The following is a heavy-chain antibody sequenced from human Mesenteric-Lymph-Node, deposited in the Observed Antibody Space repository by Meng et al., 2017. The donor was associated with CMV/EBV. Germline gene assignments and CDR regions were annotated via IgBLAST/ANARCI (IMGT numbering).Heavy chain of an antibody. Sequence: GGSLRLSCRTSGFTFGDYTMSWVRQAPGKGLEWVGFVRSKPYGGTTQYAASVKGRFTISRDDSKSIAYLQMNSLKTEDTAVYYCARDWRLYYDSSGEALWSYYFDYWGQGTLVTVSS. J-gene: IGHJ4*02. CDR3: ARDWRLYYDSSGEALWSYYFDY. CDR2: VRSKPYGGTT. D-gene: IGHD3-22*01. V-gene: IGHV3-49*04. CDR1: GFTFGDYT.